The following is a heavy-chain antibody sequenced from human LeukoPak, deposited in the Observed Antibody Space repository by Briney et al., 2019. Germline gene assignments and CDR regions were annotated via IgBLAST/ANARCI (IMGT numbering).Heavy chain of an antibody. CDR1: GGSISSSSYY. D-gene: IGHD3-9*01. V-gene: IGHV4-39*07. J-gene: IGHJ4*02. CDR3: ARVGTYYDILTGYTPTWNFDY. Sequence: SETLSLTCTVSGGSISSSSYYWGWIRQPPGKGLEWIGSIYYSGSTYYNPSLKSRVTISVDTSKNQFSLKLSSVTAADTAVYYCARVGTYYDILTGYTPTWNFDYWGQGTLVTVSS. CDR2: IYYSGST.